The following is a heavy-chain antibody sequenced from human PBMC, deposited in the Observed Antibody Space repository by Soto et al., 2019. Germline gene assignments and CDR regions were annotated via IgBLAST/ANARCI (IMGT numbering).Heavy chain of an antibody. CDR3: ARGQAGPYGDYVY. V-gene: IGHV4-59*01. J-gene: IGHJ4*02. Sequence: SETLSLTCTVSGGSISSYYWSWIRQPPGKGLEWIGYFYYSGSTNYTPSLKSRVTISVDTSKNQFFLKLSSVTAADTAVYYCARGQAGPYGDYVYWGQGTLVTVSS. CDR2: FYYSGST. CDR1: GGSISSYY. D-gene: IGHD4-17*01.